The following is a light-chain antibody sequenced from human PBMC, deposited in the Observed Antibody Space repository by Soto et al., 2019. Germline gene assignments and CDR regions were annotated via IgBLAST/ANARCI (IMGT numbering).Light chain of an antibody. CDR3: ATWDDSLDGPV. V-gene: IGLV1-44*01. Sequence: QSVLTQPPSASGTPGXRVTISCSGSSSNIGSNTVNWYQQLPGTAPKLLIYSNNQRPSGVPDRFSGSKSGTSASLAISGLQSEDEADYYCATWDDSLDGPVFGGGTKLTVL. CDR1: SSNIGSNT. J-gene: IGLJ2*01. CDR2: SNN.